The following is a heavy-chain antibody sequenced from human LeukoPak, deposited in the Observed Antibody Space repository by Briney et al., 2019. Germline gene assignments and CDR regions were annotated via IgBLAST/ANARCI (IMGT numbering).Heavy chain of an antibody. CDR3: ARYYADTAMVPYYYYGMDV. V-gene: IGHV3-7*01. Sequence: GGSLRLSCAAFGFTFSSYWMSWVRQAPGKGLEWVANIKQDGSEKYYVDSVKGRFTISRDNAKNSLYLQMNSLRAEDTAVYYCARYYADTAMVPYYYYGMDVWGQGTTVTVSS. J-gene: IGHJ6*02. D-gene: IGHD5-18*01. CDR1: GFTFSSYW. CDR2: IKQDGSEK.